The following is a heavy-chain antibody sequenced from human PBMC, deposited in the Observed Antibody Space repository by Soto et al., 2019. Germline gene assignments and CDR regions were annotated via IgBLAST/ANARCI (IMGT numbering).Heavy chain of an antibody. CDR1: GGTFSSYA. J-gene: IGHJ6*02. Sequence: ASVKVSCKASGGTFSSYAISWGRQAPGQGLEWMGGIIPIFGTANYAQKFQGRVTITADESTSTAYMELSSLRSEDTAVYYRARAYWGELANYYYYGMDVWGQGTTVTVSS. D-gene: IGHD1-26*01. V-gene: IGHV1-69*13. CDR2: IIPIFGTA. CDR3: ARAYWGELANYYYYGMDV.